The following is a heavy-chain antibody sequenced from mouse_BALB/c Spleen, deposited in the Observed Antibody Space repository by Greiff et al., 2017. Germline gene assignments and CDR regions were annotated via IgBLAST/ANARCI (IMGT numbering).Heavy chain of an antibody. CDR3: ARGGLVFHYWYFDV. Sequence: EVMLVESGGGLVQPGGSLRLSCATSGFTFTDYYMSWVRQPPGKALEWLGFIRNKANGYTTEYSASVKGRFTISRDNSQSILYLQMNTLRAEDSATYYCARGGLVFHYWYFDVWGAGTTVTVSS. V-gene: IGHV7-3*02. J-gene: IGHJ1*01. D-gene: IGHD2-10*02. CDR2: IRNKANGYTT. CDR1: GFTFTDYY.